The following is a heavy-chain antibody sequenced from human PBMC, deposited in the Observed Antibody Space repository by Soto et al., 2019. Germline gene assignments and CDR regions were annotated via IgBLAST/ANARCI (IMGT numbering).Heavy chain of an antibody. V-gene: IGHV1-69*01. Sequence: QVHLLLQSGAEVKKPGSSVKVSCKASGGTPSNSAISWVRQAPGQGLEWMGGIIPVFGLVKYAQNFQGRVTISVDESTNTAYMDLSGLRPEDMGVYYCGGGRIVVVGRRAYYGMGVWGEVTTVTVSS. CDR2: IIPVFGLV. CDR1: GGTPSNSA. J-gene: IGHJ6*04. CDR3: GGGRIVVVGRRAYYGMGV. D-gene: IGHD3-22*01.